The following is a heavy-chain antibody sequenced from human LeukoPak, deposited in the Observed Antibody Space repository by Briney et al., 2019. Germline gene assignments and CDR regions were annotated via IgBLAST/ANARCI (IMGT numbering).Heavy chain of an antibody. D-gene: IGHD3-10*01. CDR2: INPSSGGA. J-gene: IGHJ4*02. V-gene: IGHV1-2*06. Sequence: CASVKVSCXASGYSFTSYDINWVRQAHGQGLEWMARINPSSGGANYAQKLQGRVTMTRDTSISTAYMELRRLRSDDAAVYYCARVRFGELAFDYWGQGTLVTVSS. CDR1: GYSFTSYD. CDR3: ARVRFGELAFDY.